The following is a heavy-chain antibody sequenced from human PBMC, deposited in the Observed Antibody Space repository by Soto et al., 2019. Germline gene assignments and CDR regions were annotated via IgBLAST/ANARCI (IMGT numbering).Heavy chain of an antibody. V-gene: IGHV3-30*18. J-gene: IGHJ4*02. CDR3: AKVSGNSQIDY. CDR2: ISYDGSNK. CDR1: GFTFSSYG. Sequence: GGSLRLSCAASGFTFSSYGMHWVRQAPGKGLEWVAVISYDGSNKYYADSVKGRFTISRDNSKNTLYLQMNSLRAEDTAVYYCAKVSGNSQIDYWGQGTLVTVSS. D-gene: IGHD5-18*01.